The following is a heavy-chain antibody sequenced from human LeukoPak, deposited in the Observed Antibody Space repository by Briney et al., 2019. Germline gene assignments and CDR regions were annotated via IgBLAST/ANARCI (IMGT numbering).Heavy chain of an antibody. CDR1: GFTFNTFN. J-gene: IGHJ4*02. CDR2: ITSGGDYI. CDR3: ARGHYDVLAASYKWTPDY. V-gene: IGHV3-21*01. D-gene: IGHD3-9*01. Sequence: PGGSLRLSCAASGFTFNTFNMNWVRQAPGKGLEWVSSITSGGDYIYYGDSVKGRFTTSRDNAKNSLSLQLNSLRVEDTAVYYCARGHYDVLAASYKWTPDYWGQGTLVTVSS.